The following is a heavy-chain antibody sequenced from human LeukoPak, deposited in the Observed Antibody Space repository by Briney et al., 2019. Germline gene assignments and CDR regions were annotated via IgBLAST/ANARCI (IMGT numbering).Heavy chain of an antibody. J-gene: IGHJ4*02. D-gene: IGHD3-22*01. V-gene: IGHV3-53*01. CDR3: ARYYYDSSGYPYYFDY. Sequence: GGSLRLSCAASGFTVSSNYMSWVRQAPGKGLEWVSVIYSGGSTYYADPVKGRFTISRDNSKNTLYLQMNSLRAEDTAVYYCARYYYDSSGYPYYFDYWGQGTLVTVSS. CDR1: GFTVSSNY. CDR2: IYSGGST.